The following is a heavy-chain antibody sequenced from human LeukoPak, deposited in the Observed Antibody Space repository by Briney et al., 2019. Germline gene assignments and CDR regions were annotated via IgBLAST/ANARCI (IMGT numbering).Heavy chain of an antibody. J-gene: IGHJ6*03. CDR2: IYPGDSDT. V-gene: IGHV5-51*01. CDR1: SYSFTSYW. Sequence: PGESLKISCQGSSYSFTSYWIGWVRQMPGEGLEWMGIIYPGDSDTRYSPSFQGQVTISADNSISTAYLQWSSLKASDTAMYYCARHRDDILTGYYFAHYMDVWGKGTTVTVSS. CDR3: ARHRDDILTGYYFAHYMDV. D-gene: IGHD3-9*01.